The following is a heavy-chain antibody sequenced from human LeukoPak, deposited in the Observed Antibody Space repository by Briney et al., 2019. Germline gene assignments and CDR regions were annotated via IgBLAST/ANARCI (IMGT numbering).Heavy chain of an antibody. Sequence: PGRSLRLSCAASGFTFSSYAMHWVRQAPGKGLEWVAVISYDGSNKYYADSVKGRFTISRDNSENTLYLQMNSLRAEDTAVYYCAREYSGYDLTPATDYWGQGTLVTVSS. D-gene: IGHD5-12*01. V-gene: IGHV3-30-3*01. CDR3: AREYSGYDLTPATDY. CDR2: ISYDGSNK. J-gene: IGHJ4*02. CDR1: GFTFSSYA.